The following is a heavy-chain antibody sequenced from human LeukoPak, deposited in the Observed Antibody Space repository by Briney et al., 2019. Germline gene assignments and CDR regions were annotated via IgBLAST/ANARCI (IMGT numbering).Heavy chain of an antibody. J-gene: IGHJ3*02. CDR3: AKVSRGSSWYLGEDYAFDI. CDR2: IRYDGSNK. Sequence: PGGSLRLSCAASGFTFSSYGMHWVRQAPGKGLEWVAFIRYDGSNKYYADSVKGRFTISRDNSKNTLYLQMNSLRAEDTAVYYCAKVSRGSSWYLGEDYAFDIWGQGTMVTVSS. V-gene: IGHV3-30*02. D-gene: IGHD6-13*01. CDR1: GFTFSSYG.